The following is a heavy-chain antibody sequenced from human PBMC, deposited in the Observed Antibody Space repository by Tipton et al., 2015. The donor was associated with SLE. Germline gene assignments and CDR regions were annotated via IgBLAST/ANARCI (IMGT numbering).Heavy chain of an antibody. CDR3: ARGFYYDSSGYYQGAFDI. D-gene: IGHD3-22*01. J-gene: IGHJ3*02. Sequence: TLSLTCTVPGGSISSFYWSWIRQPPGKGLEWIGHFYYSGSTDYNPSLKNRVSISVDTSKNQFSLNLSSVTAADTAVYFCARGFYYDSSGYYQGAFDIWGQGTMVTVSS. CDR1: GGSISSFY. CDR2: FYYSGST. V-gene: IGHV4-59*12.